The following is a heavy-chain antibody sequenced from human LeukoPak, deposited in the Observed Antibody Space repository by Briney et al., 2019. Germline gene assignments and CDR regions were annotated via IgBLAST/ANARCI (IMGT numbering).Heavy chain of an antibody. CDR1: GGSISSGGYS. Sequence: QTSQTLSLTCAVSGGSISSGGYSWSWIRQPPGKGLEWIGYIYHSGSTYYNPSLKSRVTISVDRSKNQFSLKLSSVTAADTAVYYCARDYMRFGDAAVFDPWGQGTLVTVSS. J-gene: IGHJ5*02. CDR2: IYHSGST. D-gene: IGHD3-10*01. CDR3: ARDYMRFGDAAVFDP. V-gene: IGHV4-30-2*01.